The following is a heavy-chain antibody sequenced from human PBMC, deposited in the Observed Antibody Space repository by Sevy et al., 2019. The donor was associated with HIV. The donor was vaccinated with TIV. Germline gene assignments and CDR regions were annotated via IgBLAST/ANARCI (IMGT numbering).Heavy chain of an antibody. CDR2: ISSSSSYI. V-gene: IGHV3-21*01. D-gene: IGHD3-10*01. CDR1: GFTFSSYS. CDR3: ASLPGSGSSPDMDV. Sequence: GGSLRLSCAASGFTFSSYSMNWVRQAPGKGLEWVSSISSSSSYIYYADSVKGRFTISRDNAKNSLYLQMNSLRVEDTAVYYCASLPGSGSSPDMDVWGQGTTVTVSS. J-gene: IGHJ6*02.